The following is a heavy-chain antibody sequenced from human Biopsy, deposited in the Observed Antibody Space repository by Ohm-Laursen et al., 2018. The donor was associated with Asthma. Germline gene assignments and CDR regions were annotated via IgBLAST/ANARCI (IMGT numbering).Heavy chain of an antibody. CDR2: IMTVFGTT. Sequence: SVEVSCKAPGGTFSNFAISWVRQAPGQGLEWLGGIMTVFGTTNYAQKFQGRVTITADESPSTAYMEVTSLRSEDTAIYYCARCQVGYSSGWSLLLKKIYYSGMDVWGQGTAVTVSS. J-gene: IGHJ6*02. CDR3: ARCQVGYSSGWSLLLKKIYYSGMDV. D-gene: IGHD6-19*01. CDR1: GGTFSNFA. V-gene: IGHV1-69*13.